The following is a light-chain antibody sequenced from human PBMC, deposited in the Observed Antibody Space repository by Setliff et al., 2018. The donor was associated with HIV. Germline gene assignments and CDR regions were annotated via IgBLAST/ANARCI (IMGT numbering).Light chain of an antibody. CDR2: EVS. V-gene: IGLV2-14*01. Sequence: SVLTQPASVSGSPGQSITISCTGTSSDVDGYNYVSWYQQHPGKAPKLMIYEVSNRPSGVSNRFSGSKSGKTASLTISGLQAEDEAEYYCSSYTTSTTLVFGRGTKVTVL. CDR3: SSYTTSTTLV. J-gene: IGLJ3*02. CDR1: SSDVDGYNY.